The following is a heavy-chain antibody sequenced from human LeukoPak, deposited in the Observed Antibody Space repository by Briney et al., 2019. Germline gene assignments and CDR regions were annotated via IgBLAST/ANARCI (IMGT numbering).Heavy chain of an antibody. CDR2: IIPIFGTA. CDR3: ATPSLIRLGELSENYYYYMDV. CDR1: GGTFSSYA. J-gene: IGHJ6*03. Sequence: SVKVSCKASGGTFSSYAISWVRQAPGQGLEWMGGIIPIFGTANYAQKFQGRVTITADKSTSTAYMELSSLRSEDTAVYYCATPSLIRLGELSENYYYYMDVWGKGTTVTVSS. V-gene: IGHV1-69*06. D-gene: IGHD3-16*02.